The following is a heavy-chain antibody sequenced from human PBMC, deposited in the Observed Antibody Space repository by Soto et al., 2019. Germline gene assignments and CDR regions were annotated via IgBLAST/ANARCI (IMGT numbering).Heavy chain of an antibody. CDR2: INPKSGDT. J-gene: IGHJ6*02. D-gene: IGHD2-21*02. CDR3: ARVNGDAPPRGMDV. Sequence: QVQLVQSGAEVKKPGASVKVSCKASGYTFTDYYMHWVRQAPGQGLEWMGRINPKSGDTKYAEKFQPWVTMTRDTSISTAYMEVTRLRSDDTAVYYCARVNGDAPPRGMDVWGQGTTVTVSS. CDR1: GYTFTDYY. V-gene: IGHV1-2*04.